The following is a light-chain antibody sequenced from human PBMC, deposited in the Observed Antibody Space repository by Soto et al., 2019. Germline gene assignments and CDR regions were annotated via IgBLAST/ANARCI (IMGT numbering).Light chain of an antibody. CDR1: QSISSD. V-gene: IGKV1-8*01. Sequence: AILMTQSPSSLSASTGDSATITCRASQSISSDLAWDQQKPGKAPKLLIYAASTLQSGVPSRFSGSGSGTDFTLTISCLQSEDFATYYWQQSYNYPQAFGGGTQVEIK. CDR3: QQSYNYPQA. J-gene: IGKJ4*01. CDR2: AAS.